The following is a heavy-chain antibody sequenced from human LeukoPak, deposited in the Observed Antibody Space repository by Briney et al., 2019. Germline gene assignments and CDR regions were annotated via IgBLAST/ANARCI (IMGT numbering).Heavy chain of an antibody. CDR1: GYTFTSYY. V-gene: IGHV1-46*01. D-gene: IGHD3-3*01. J-gene: IGHJ6*03. Sequence: GASVKVSCKASGYTFTSYYMHWVRQAPGQGLEWMGIINPSGGSTSYAQKFQGRVTMTRDTSTSTVYMELSSLRSEDTAVYYCAREVSGNYDFWSGYLYPPYYYYMDVWGKGTTVTVSS. CDR3: AREVSGNYDFWSGYLYPPYYYYMDV. CDR2: INPSGGST.